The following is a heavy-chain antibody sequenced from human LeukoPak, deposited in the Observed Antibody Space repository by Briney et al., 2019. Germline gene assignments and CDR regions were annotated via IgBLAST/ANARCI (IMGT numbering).Heavy chain of an antibody. J-gene: IGHJ6*03. V-gene: IGHV3-23*01. D-gene: IGHD4-11*01. Sequence: GGSLRLSCAASGFTFSSHALSWLRQAPGKGLEWVSTISGSGGSTYYADSVKGRFTISRDNSKNTLYLQMNSLRAEDTAVYYCAKASNYYYYYYMDVWGKGTTVTVSS. CDR2: ISGSGGST. CDR3: AKASNYYYYYYMDV. CDR1: GFTFSSHA.